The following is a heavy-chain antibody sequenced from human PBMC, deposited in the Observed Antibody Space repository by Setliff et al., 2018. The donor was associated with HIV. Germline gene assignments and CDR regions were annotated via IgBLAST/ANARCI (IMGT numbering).Heavy chain of an antibody. CDR2: IYTTQTT. CDR3: ARGDTYYHDRSGYVKSALDAFDI. J-gene: IGHJ3*02. D-gene: IGHD3-22*01. V-gene: IGHV4-4*08. CDR1: GDSTSTYY. Sequence: SETLSLTCTVSGDSTSTYYWNWIRQSPGKGLEWIGYIYTTQTTKYNPSLKSRATISVDTSKNQFSLKLRSVTAADTAVYYCARGDTYYHDRSGYVKSALDAFDIWGRGTLVTVSS.